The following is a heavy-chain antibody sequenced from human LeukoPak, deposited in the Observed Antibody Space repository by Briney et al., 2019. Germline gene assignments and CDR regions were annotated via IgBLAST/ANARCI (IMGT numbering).Heavy chain of an antibody. J-gene: IGHJ6*03. CDR3: ARYPLSYSDYYMDV. Sequence: GGSLRLSCAASGFTFSIYYMTWVRQAPGKGLEWVSSISTSGAYIYYADSVKGRFTISRDNAKNSLYLQMNSLRAEDSAVYYCARYPLSYSDYYMDVWGIGTTVTVSS. V-gene: IGHV3-21*01. CDR2: ISTSGAYI. D-gene: IGHD2-15*01. CDR1: GFTFSIYY.